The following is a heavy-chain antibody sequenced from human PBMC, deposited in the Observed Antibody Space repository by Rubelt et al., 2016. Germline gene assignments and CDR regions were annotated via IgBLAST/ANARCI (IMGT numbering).Heavy chain of an antibody. CDR1: GFSFSTYA. J-gene: IGHJ4*02. CDR2: ISSCSSTV. V-gene: IGHV3-48*04. CDR3: ATNQLGPLVY. Sequence: EVHLVESGGDLVQPGGSLRLSCAASGFSFSTYAMNWVRQAPGKGLEWISYISSCSSTVYHAEAVKGRLAISRDNAKNSVYLQMNSLRAEDTAVYYCATNQLGPLVYWGQGALVTVSS. D-gene: IGHD1-1*01.